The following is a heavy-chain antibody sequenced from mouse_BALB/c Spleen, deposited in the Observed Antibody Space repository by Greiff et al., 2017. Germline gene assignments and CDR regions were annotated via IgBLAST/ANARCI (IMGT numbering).Heavy chain of an antibody. J-gene: IGHJ1*01. CDR3: ARSGGGTWYFDV. CDR2: ISSGSSTI. V-gene: IGHV5-17*02. D-gene: IGHD4-1*01. CDR1: GFTFSSFG. Sequence: EVNVVESGGGLVQPGGSRKLSCAASGFTFSSFGMHWVRQAPEKGLEWVAYISSGSSTIYYADTVKGRFTISRDNPKNTLFLQMTSLRSEDTAMYYCARSGGGTWYFDVWGAGTTVTVSS.